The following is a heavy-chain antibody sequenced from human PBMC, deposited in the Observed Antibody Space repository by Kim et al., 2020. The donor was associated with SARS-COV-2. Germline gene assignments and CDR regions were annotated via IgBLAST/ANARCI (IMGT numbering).Heavy chain of an antibody. J-gene: IGHJ4*02. D-gene: IGHD1-1*01. CDR3: VRVDGHNNY. V-gene: IGHV3-11*01. Sequence: GGSLRLSCAASGFTFSVYYMGWVRQAPGKGLEWVSYISKSGISSTYYADSAKGRFTTSRDNAKNSLFLQMDSLRVEDTAVYYCVRVDGHNNYWGQGTLVTVSS. CDR1: GFTFSVYY. CDR2: ISKSGISST.